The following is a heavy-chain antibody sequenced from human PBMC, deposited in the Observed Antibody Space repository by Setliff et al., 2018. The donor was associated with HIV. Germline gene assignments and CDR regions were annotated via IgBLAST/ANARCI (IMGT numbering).Heavy chain of an antibody. Sequence: GGSLRLSCTASGFSFSAYYMGWVRQAPGKGLEFVANIKEDGSVTNYVDSVKGRFTISRDNAKNLVFLQMSSLRAEDTAAYYCARDPGSSSFDYWGQGTPVTVSS. V-gene: IGHV3-7*03. CDR2: IKEDGSVT. CDR1: GFSFSAYY. J-gene: IGHJ4*02. D-gene: IGHD6-19*01. CDR3: ARDPGSSSFDY.